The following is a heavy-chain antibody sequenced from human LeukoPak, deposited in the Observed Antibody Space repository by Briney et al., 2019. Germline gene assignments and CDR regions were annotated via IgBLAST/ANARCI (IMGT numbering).Heavy chain of an antibody. V-gene: IGHV3-23*01. CDR2: INGNGGGT. D-gene: IGHD2-2*01. Sequence: GACLRLSCAASGFTFNSFAMTWVRQAPGKGLEWVSAINGNGGGTYYADSVKGRFTISRDNSRNTLFLHMNTLRAEDTAVYYCARPRVGDFIVVVPAAEDCWGQGTLVTVSS. CDR1: GFTFNSFA. J-gene: IGHJ4*02. CDR3: ARPRVGDFIVVVPAAEDC.